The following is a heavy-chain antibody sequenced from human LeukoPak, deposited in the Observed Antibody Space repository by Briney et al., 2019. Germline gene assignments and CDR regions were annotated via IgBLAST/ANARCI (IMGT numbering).Heavy chain of an antibody. V-gene: IGHV3-23*01. Sequence: GGSLRLSCAASGFTFSSFATNWVRQAPGKGLEWVSSISGSGGTTYYTRSVKGRFTISRANSKNTLFLQMNSLRADDTAIYYCAKRDFWGQGTLVTVSS. CDR1: GFTFSSFA. J-gene: IGHJ4*02. CDR3: AKRDF. CDR2: ISGSGGTT.